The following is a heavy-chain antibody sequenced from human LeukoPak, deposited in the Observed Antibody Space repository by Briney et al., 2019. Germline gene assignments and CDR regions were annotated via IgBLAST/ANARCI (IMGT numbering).Heavy chain of an antibody. CDR2: ISPSGGT. V-gene: IGHV1-46*01. CDR1: GYTFTNYY. CDR3: ARDTSSGYRNVDY. Sequence: ASVKVSCKASGYTFTNYYMHWVRQAPGQGLEWMGIISPSGGTRYAQKFQGRVTMTRDTSTSTVYMELSSLRSEDTAVYFCARDTSSGYRNVDYWGQGTLVTVSS. J-gene: IGHJ4*02. D-gene: IGHD3-22*01.